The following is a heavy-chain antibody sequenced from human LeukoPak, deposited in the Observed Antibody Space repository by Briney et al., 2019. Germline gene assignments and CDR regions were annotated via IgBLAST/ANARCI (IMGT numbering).Heavy chain of an antibody. J-gene: IGHJ4*02. V-gene: IGHV3-7*01. CDR3: AREEQWLDW. Sequence: GGSLRLSCAASGFTFSSSAMSWVRQAPGKGLEWVANIKQDGSEKYYVDSVKGRFTISRDNAKNSLYLQMNSLRAEDTAVYYCAREEQWLDWWGQGTLVTVSS. CDR2: IKQDGSEK. D-gene: IGHD6-19*01. CDR1: GFTFSSSA.